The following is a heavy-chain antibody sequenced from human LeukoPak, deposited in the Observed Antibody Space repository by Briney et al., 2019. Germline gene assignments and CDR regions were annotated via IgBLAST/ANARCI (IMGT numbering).Heavy chain of an antibody. J-gene: IGHJ5*02. CDR2: IYHDGNT. CDR3: ARATTVTTRWFDP. D-gene: IGHD4-11*01. CDR1: GYSVSSHYY. Sequence: SGTLSLTCTVSGYSVSSHYYWGWIRQPPGKGPEWIGSIYHDGNTYYNPSLKSRVTISVDTSKNQFSLKLTSMTAADTAVYYCARATTVTTRWFDPWGQGTLVTVSS. V-gene: IGHV4-38-2*02.